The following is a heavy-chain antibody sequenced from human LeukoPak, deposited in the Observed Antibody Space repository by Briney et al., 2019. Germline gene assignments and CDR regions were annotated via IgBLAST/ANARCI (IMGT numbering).Heavy chain of an antibody. CDR2: IKQDGGER. D-gene: IGHD1-1*01. J-gene: IGHJ3*02. Sequence: GGSLRLSCAASGFTFSRYWMTWVRQAPGKGLEWVANIKQDGGERNYVDSVKGRVTVSRDNAKNSLYLQMNSLRADDTAVYHCARQETSIYNGAFDIWGQGTMVTVSS. CDR1: GFTFSRYW. CDR3: ARQETSIYNGAFDI. V-gene: IGHV3-7*01.